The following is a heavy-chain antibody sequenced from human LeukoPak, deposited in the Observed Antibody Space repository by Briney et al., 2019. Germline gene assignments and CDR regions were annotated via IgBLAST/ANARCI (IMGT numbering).Heavy chain of an antibody. CDR2: GYHSGST. D-gene: IGHD3-22*01. V-gene: IGHV4-38-2*01. Sequence: SETLSLTCAVSGYSINSGYFWGWIRQPPGKGLEWIGSGYHSGSTYYNPSLKSRVTISLDMSKNQFSLKLSSVTAADTAVYYCAREPITMIGFDPWGQGTLVTVSS. CDR3: AREPITMIGFDP. J-gene: IGHJ5*02. CDR1: GYSINSGYF.